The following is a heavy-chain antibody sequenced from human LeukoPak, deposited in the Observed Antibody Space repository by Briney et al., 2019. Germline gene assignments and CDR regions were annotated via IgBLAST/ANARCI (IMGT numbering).Heavy chain of an antibody. Sequence: GGSLRLSCAASGFTFSSDAMSWVRQAPGEGLEWGSAVSGSGGSTYYADSVKGRFTISRDNSKNTLYLQMNSLRAEDTAVYYCAKVRSSGWYSFDYWGQGTLVTVSS. CDR3: AKVRSSGWYSFDY. J-gene: IGHJ4*02. D-gene: IGHD6-19*01. V-gene: IGHV3-23*01. CDR1: GFTFSSDA. CDR2: VSGSGGST.